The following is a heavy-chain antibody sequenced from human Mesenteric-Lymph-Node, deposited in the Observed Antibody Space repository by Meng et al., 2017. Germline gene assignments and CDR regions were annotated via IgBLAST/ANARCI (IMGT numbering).Heavy chain of an antibody. Sequence: GESLKISCAASGFTFSSYAMSWARQAPGKGLEWVSVIYSGGSTYYADSVKGRFTISRHNSKNTLYLQMNSLRAEDTAVYYCAREGGVSGYSYGVLDYWGQGTLVTVSS. CDR1: GFTFSSYA. CDR3: AREGGVSGYSYGVLDY. CDR2: IYSGGST. D-gene: IGHD5-18*01. V-gene: IGHV3-53*04. J-gene: IGHJ4*02.